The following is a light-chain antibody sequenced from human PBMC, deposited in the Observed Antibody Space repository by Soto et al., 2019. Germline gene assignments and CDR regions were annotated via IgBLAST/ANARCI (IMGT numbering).Light chain of an antibody. CDR3: AAWDDGFWV. CDR2: SDD. CDR1: SSNIGSNS. Sequence: QAVVTQPPSASGTPGQRLTISCSGSSSNIGSNSVSWYQQLLGAAPKLLIHSDDQRPSGVPDRFSGSKSGTSASLAISGLQSEDEADYYCAAWDDGFWVFGGGTKLTVL. J-gene: IGLJ3*02. V-gene: IGLV1-44*01.